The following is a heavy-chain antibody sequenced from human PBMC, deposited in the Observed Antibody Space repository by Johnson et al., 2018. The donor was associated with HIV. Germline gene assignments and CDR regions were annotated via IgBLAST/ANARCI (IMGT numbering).Heavy chain of an antibody. CDR1: GFTFSDVW. Sequence: VQLVESGGGSVKPGDSLRLSCAASGFTFSDVWMTWVRQAPGRGLEWLGRIKTKTEGGTTDYAAPVKGRFTISRDDSINTVYLQMNSLKSEDMAVYYFTTGDCSGGSCHAFDIWGQGTMVTVSS. CDR2: IKTKTEGGTT. V-gene: IGHV3-15*01. CDR3: TTGDCSGGSCHAFDI. J-gene: IGHJ3*02. D-gene: IGHD2-15*01.